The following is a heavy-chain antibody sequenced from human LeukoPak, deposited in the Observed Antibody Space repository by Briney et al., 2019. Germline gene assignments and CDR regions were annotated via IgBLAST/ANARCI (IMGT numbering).Heavy chain of an antibody. D-gene: IGHD3-3*01. V-gene: IGHV3-53*01. J-gene: IGHJ4*02. Sequence: GWSLRLSCAASGFTVSSNYMSWVRQAPGKGLDWVSIIHTGGSSYYADSVKGRFTISRDNSRNTLYLQMNSLRAEDTAVYYCARGGVFDYVGSWGQGTLVTVSS. CDR1: GFTVSSNY. CDR2: IHTGGSS. CDR3: ARGGVFDYVGS.